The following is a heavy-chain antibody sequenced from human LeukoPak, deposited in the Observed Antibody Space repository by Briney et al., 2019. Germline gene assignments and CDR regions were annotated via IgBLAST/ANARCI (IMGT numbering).Heavy chain of an antibody. CDR3: ARGDIVVVPAAMGAFDI. Sequence: GGSLRLSCAASGFTFSSYSMNWVRQAPGKGLEWVSSISSSSYIYYADSVKGRFTISRDNAENSLYLQMSSLRAEDTAVYYCARGDIVVVPAAMGAFDIWGQGTMVTVSS. CDR2: ISSSSYI. D-gene: IGHD2-2*01. V-gene: IGHV3-21*01. J-gene: IGHJ3*02. CDR1: GFTFSSYS.